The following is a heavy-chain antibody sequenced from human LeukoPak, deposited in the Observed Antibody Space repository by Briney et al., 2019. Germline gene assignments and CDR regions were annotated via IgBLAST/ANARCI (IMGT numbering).Heavy chain of an antibody. CDR3: ARELGRNAFDI. Sequence: ASVKVSCKASGYTFTDDHMYWIRQAPGQGPECMGWINPNSGGTNYAQKFQGRITMTRDTSISTAYMELSRLTSDDTAIYFCARELGRNAFDIWGQGTMVTVSP. V-gene: IGHV1-2*02. J-gene: IGHJ3*02. CDR2: INPNSGGT. CDR1: GYTFTDDH. D-gene: IGHD7-27*01.